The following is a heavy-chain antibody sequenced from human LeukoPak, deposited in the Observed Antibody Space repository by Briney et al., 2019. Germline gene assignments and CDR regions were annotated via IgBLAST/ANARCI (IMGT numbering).Heavy chain of an antibody. J-gene: IGHJ4*02. CDR1: GFTVSSNY. CDR2: IYSGGST. Sequence: PGGSLRLSCAASGFTVSSNYMSWVRQAPGKGLEWVSLIYSGGSTSYADSVKGRFTFSRDNSKNTLYLQMNSLRAEDTAVYYCARPIAAAGLDYWGQGTLVTVSS. V-gene: IGHV3-53*05. D-gene: IGHD6-13*01. CDR3: ARPIAAAGLDY.